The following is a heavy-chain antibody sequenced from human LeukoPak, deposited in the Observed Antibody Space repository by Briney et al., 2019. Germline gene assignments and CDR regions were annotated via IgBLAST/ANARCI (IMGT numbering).Heavy chain of an antibody. J-gene: IGHJ4*02. CDR3: ARGPTRANSSDY. Sequence: GGSLRLSCAASGFTFSSYWMSWVRQPPGKGLEWVAKIKQDGSEKYYVDSVKGRFTISRDNAKNSLYLQMNSLRAEDTAVYYCARGPTRANSSDYWGQGTLLTVSS. D-gene: IGHD2/OR15-2a*01. CDR1: GFTFSSYW. CDR2: IKQDGSEK. V-gene: IGHV3-7*01.